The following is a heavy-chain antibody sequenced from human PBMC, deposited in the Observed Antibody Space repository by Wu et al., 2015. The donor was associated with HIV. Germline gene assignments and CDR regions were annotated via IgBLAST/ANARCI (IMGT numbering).Heavy chain of an antibody. CDR2: IIPMFGTA. V-gene: IGHV1-69*12. Sequence: QVQLVQSGAEVKKPGSSVKVSCKASGGTFSSYAINWVRQAPGQGLEWMGGIIPMFGTANYAQKFQGRVTITADESTSTAYMELSSLRSEDTAVYYCARVSIAAAGTAWFDYWGQGTLVTVSS. CDR1: GGTFSSYA. J-gene: IGHJ4*02. D-gene: IGHD6-13*01. CDR3: ARVSIAAAGTAWFDY.